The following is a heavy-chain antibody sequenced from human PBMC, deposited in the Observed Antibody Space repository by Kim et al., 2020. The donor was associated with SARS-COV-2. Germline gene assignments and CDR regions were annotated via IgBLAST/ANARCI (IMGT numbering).Heavy chain of an antibody. Sequence: TNYEDAVRGRFPIARDSSENTLYLQMNTLRAEDTAVYYCARAVNGYYLDYWGQGTLVTVSS. J-gene: IGHJ4*02. D-gene: IGHD3-22*01. CDR3: ARAVNGYYLDY. CDR2: T. V-gene: IGHV3-53*01.